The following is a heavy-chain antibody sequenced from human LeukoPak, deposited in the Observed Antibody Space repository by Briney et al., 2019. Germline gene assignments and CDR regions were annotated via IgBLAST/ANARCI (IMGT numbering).Heavy chain of an antibody. CDR2: ISWNGDSI. Sequence: GGSLRLSCAASGFIFDDYAMHWVRQAPRKGLEWVSGISWNGDSIGYADSVKGRFTISRDNAKNSLYLQMNSLRAEDMAFYYCAKGIGPYYYDSSGYYLGDAFHIWGQGTMVTASS. J-gene: IGHJ3*02. D-gene: IGHD3-22*01. CDR1: GFIFDDYA. CDR3: AKGIGPYYYDSSGYYLGDAFHI. V-gene: IGHV3-9*03.